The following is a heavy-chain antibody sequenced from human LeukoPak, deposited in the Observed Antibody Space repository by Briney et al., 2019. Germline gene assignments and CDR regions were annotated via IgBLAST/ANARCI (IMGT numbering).Heavy chain of an antibody. Sequence: PGGSLRLSCAASGFIVSNNYMSWVRQAPGKGLERVSVIYSGGSTYYADSVKGRFTISRDNSKNTVYLQMNSLRAEDTAVYYCAREGALVRGLIYYYMDVWGKGTTVTVSS. CDR1: GFIVSNNY. CDR2: IYSGGST. D-gene: IGHD3-10*01. J-gene: IGHJ6*03. CDR3: AREGALVRGLIYYYMDV. V-gene: IGHV3-53*01.